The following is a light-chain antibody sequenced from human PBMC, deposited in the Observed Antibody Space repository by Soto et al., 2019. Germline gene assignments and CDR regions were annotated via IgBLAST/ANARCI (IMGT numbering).Light chain of an antibody. CDR3: SSYRTSGTLYV. CDR1: SSDVGSYNS. V-gene: IGLV2-14*03. CDR2: EVS. Sequence: QSVLTQPASVSGSPGQSITISCTGTSSDVGSYNSVSWYQQHPGKAPKLMMYEVSNRPSGVSNRFSGSKSGNTASLTISGLQAEDEGDYYCSSYRTSGTLYVFGTGTKVTVL. J-gene: IGLJ1*01.